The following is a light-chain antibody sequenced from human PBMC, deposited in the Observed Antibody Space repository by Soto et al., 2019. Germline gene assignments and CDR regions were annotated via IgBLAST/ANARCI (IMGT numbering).Light chain of an antibody. CDR2: LNSDGSH. CDR3: QTWGTGPVL. Sequence: QSALTQSPSASASLGASVKLTCTLSSGHSSYAIAWHQQQPEKGPRYLMKLNSDGSHSKGDGIPDRFSGSSSGAERYLTISSLQSEDEADYYCQTWGTGPVLFGGGTKLTVL. CDR1: SGHSSYA. J-gene: IGLJ2*01. V-gene: IGLV4-69*01.